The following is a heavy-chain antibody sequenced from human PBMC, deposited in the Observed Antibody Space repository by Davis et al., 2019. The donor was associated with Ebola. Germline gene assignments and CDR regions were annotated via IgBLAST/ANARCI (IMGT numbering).Heavy chain of an antibody. CDR2: ISSSSSTI. J-gene: IGHJ4*02. V-gene: IGHV3-48*01. Sequence: GESLKISCAASGFTFSSYSMNWVRQAPGKGLEWVSYISSSSSTIYYADSVKGRFTISRDNAKNSLYLQMNSLKTEDTAVYYCTRVWSYYSIDIDYWGQGTLVTVSS. CDR3: TRVWSYYSIDIDY. D-gene: IGHD1-26*01. CDR1: GFTFSSYS.